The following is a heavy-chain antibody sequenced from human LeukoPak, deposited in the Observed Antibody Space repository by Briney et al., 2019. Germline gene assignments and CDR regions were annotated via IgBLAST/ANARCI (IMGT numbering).Heavy chain of an antibody. CDR3: ARALFTLYYFDY. CDR1: GYTFTGYY. J-gene: IGHJ4*02. Sequence: ASVKVSCKASGYTFTGYYMYWVRQAPGQGLEWMGWINPNSGCTNYAQKFQGRVTMTRDTSISTAYMELSRLRSDDTAVYYCARALFTLYYFDYWGQGTLVTVSS. V-gene: IGHV1-2*02. CDR2: INPNSGCT. D-gene: IGHD3-10*02.